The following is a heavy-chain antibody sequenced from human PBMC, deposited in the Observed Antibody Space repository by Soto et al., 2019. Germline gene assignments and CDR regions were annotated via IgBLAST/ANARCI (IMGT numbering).Heavy chain of an antibody. D-gene: IGHD3-22*01. Sequence: QITLKESGPTLVKPTQTLTLTCTFSGFSLSTSGVGVGWIRQPPGKALEWLALIYWDDDKRYSPSLKSRLTINQDTAKNQVVLTMTNMDPVDTATYYCAHRSIVVVPNWFDPWGQGTLVTVSS. CDR1: GFSLSTSGVG. V-gene: IGHV2-5*02. J-gene: IGHJ5*02. CDR3: AHRSIVVVPNWFDP. CDR2: IYWDDDK.